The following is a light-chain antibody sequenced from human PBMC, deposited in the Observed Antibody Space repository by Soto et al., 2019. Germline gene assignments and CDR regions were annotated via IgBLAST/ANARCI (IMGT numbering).Light chain of an antibody. Sequence: EIVLTQSPAPLSFSPGERATLSVRASQSVSSCLDWYQQKPGQAPRLLSYDASNRATGIPDRFSGSGSGTDFTLTISSLEPEDFAVYYCQQRSNWPPLTFCGGTKVEIK. CDR1: QSVSSC. V-gene: IGKV3-11*01. J-gene: IGKJ4*01. CDR3: QQRSNWPPLT. CDR2: DAS.